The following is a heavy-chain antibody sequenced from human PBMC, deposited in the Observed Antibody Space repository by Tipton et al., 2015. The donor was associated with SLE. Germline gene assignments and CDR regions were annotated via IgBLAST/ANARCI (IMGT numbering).Heavy chain of an antibody. CDR3: ARQVRYSSSWYSGRYFDY. D-gene: IGHD6-13*01. CDR1: GYSISSGYY. J-gene: IGHJ4*02. CDR2: IYYSGST. V-gene: IGHV4-38-2*01. Sequence: TLSLTCAVSGYSISSGYYWGWIRQPPGKGLEWIGYIYYSGSTNYNPSLKSRVTISVDTSKNQFSLKLSSVTAADTAVYYCARQVRYSSSWYSGRYFDYWGQGTLVTVSS.